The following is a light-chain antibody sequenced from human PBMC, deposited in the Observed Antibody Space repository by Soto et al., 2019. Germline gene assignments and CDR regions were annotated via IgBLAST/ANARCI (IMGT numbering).Light chain of an antibody. CDR2: SND. Sequence: QSVLTQPPSASGAPGQRVTISCSGSSSNIGTYTVNWYQQLPGTAPKLLIYSNDQRPSGVPDRFSGSKSGTSASLAISGLQSEDEADYYCAAWDDSLNVVFGGGTKLTVL. CDR1: SSNIGTYT. V-gene: IGLV1-44*01. J-gene: IGLJ2*01. CDR3: AAWDDSLNVV.